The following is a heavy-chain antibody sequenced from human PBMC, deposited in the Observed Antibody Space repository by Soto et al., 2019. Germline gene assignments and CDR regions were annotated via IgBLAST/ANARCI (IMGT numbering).Heavy chain of an antibody. CDR2: IYYSGST. CDR3: ARGGDIVVVPAAQPLYYFDY. CDR1: GGSISSYY. D-gene: IGHD2-2*01. J-gene: IGHJ4*02. V-gene: IGHV4-59*01. Sequence: SETLSLTCTVSGGSISSYYWSWIRQPPGKGLEWIGYIYYSGSTNYNPSLKSRVTISVDTSKNQFSLKLSSVTAADTAVYYCARGGDIVVVPAAQPLYYFDYWGQGTLVTVSS.